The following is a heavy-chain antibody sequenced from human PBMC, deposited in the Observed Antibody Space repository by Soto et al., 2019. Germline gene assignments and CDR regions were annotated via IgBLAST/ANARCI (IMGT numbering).Heavy chain of an antibody. Sequence: GGSLRLSCAASGFTFSSYAMGWVRQAPGKGLEWVSSISGSGDSTYYADSVKGRFTISRDNSMNTLYLQMNTLRADDTAVYYCAKDLRYNSGWFQNFFDYWGQGTLVTVSS. CDR3: AKDLRYNSGWFQNFFDY. V-gene: IGHV3-23*01. D-gene: IGHD6-19*01. CDR2: ISGSGDST. J-gene: IGHJ4*02. CDR1: GFTFSSYA.